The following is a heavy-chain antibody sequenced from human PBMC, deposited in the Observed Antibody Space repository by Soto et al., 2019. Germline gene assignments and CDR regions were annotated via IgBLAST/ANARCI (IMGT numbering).Heavy chain of an antibody. CDR1: GYTFSSYG. CDR3: ARAPRDYSSSWYEF. CDR2: ISLYNGNT. Sequence: QVQLVQSGAEVKKPGASVKVSCKASGYTFSSYGISWVRQAPGQGLEWMGCISLYNGNTNCAQQLQGRVTMTTDTSTSTAYMELRILRTDDAALYYCARAPRDYSSSWYEFWGQGTLVTVSS. J-gene: IGHJ5*01. V-gene: IGHV1-18*01. D-gene: IGHD6-13*01.